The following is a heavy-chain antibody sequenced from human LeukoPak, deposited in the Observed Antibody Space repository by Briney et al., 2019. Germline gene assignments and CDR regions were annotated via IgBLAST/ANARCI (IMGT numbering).Heavy chain of an antibody. D-gene: IGHD3-22*01. CDR1: GGTFSSYA. V-gene: IGHV1-69*13. CDR2: IIPIFGTA. CDR3: ARAPVGGRWIVVVITGPYYYYGMDV. Sequence: SVTVSCKASGGTFSSYATSWVRQAPGQGLEWMGGIIPIFGTANYAQKFQGRVTITADESTSTAYMELSSLRSEDTAVYYCARAPVGGRWIVVVITGPYYYYGMDVWGQGTTVTVSS. J-gene: IGHJ6*02.